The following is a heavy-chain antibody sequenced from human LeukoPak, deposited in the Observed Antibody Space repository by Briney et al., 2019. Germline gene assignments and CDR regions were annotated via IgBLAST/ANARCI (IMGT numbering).Heavy chain of an antibody. V-gene: IGHV4-4*07. J-gene: IGHJ5*02. CDR2: IYTSGST. Sequence: SETLSLTCTVSGVSINSYYWSWIRQPAGKGLEWIGRIYTSGSTNYNPSLKSRVTISVDKSKNQFSLKLSSVTAADTAVYYCASVGYYGSGSFNWSDPWAQGTLVSVS. CDR3: ASVGYYGSGSFNWSDP. D-gene: IGHD3-10*01. CDR1: GVSINSYY.